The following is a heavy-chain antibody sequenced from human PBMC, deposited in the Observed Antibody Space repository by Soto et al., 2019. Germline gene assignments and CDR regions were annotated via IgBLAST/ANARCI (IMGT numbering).Heavy chain of an antibody. J-gene: IGHJ6*02. D-gene: IGHD3-3*01. V-gene: IGHV1-3*01. Sequence: GASVKVSCKASGYTFTSYAMHWVRQAPGQRLEWMGWINAGNGNTKYSQKFQGRVTITRDTSASAAYMELSSLRSEDTAVYYCARAVTILTHMDVWDQGTTVTVSS. CDR1: GYTFTSYA. CDR2: INAGNGNT. CDR3: ARAVTILTHMDV.